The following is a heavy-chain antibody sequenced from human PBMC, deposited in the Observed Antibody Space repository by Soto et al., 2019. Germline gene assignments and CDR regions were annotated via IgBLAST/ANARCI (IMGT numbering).Heavy chain of an antibody. D-gene: IGHD1-26*01. CDR2: ISGDGGST. J-gene: IGHJ4*02. Sequence: GGSLRLSCAASGLTFSNYAMSWVRQAPGKGLEWVSTISGDGGSTYYADSVKGRFTISRDNSKYTLYLQMNSLRAEDTALFYCAKLVDYDYWGQGTLVTVSS. CDR1: GLTFSNYA. CDR3: AKLVDYDY. V-gene: IGHV3-23*01.